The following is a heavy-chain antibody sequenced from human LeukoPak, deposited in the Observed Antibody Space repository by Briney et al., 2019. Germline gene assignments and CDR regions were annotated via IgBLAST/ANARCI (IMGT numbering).Heavy chain of an antibody. CDR3: ARDLVADGYNSACVY. V-gene: IGHV1-46*01. D-gene: IGHD5-24*01. J-gene: IGHJ4*02. CDR2: INPSGGST. Sequence: ASVKVSCKASGYTFTSYYMHWVRQAPGQGLEWMGIINPSGGSTSYAQKFQGRVTMTRDTSTSTVYMELSSLRSEDTAVYYCARDLVADGYNSACVYWGQGTLVTVSS. CDR1: GYTFTSYY.